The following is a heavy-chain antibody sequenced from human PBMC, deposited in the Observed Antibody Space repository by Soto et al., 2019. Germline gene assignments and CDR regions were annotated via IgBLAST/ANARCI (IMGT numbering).Heavy chain of an antibody. CDR1: GFTFSSYA. CDR3: AKVNIRYCSGGSCYADYFDY. J-gene: IGHJ4*02. V-gene: IGHV3-23*01. D-gene: IGHD2-15*01. CDR2: ISGSGGST. Sequence: GSLRLSCAAPGFTFSSYAMSWVRQAPGKGLEWVSAISGSGGSTYYADSVKGRFTISRDNSKNTLYLQMNSLRAEDTAVYYCAKVNIRYCSGGSCYADYFDYWGQGTLVTVSS.